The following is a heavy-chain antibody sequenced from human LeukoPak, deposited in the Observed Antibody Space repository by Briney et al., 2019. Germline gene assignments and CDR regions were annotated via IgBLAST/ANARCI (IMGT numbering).Heavy chain of an antibody. J-gene: IGHJ4*02. Sequence: PGGPLRFSGERLGFTSSGYGMYWVGQAPGKGLQGVQYIRSDGNQEDYTDSVKGRFTISRDDSKNTLYLQMNSLSAEDTAVYYCAKPGPGGPPAYLDSWGQGTLVTVSS. CDR3: AKPGPGGPPAYLDS. D-gene: IGHD1-26*01. CDR2: IRSDGNQE. CDR1: GFTSSGYG. V-gene: IGHV3-30*02.